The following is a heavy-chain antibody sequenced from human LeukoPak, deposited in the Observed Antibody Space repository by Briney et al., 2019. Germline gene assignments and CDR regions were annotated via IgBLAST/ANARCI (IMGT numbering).Heavy chain of an antibody. V-gene: IGHV3-74*01. Sequence: GGSLRLSCAASGFTFSNYWMHWVRQAPGEGLVWVSRINPDGSSTNYADSVKGRFTISRDNAKNTLYLQMNSLRAEDTAVYYCAREYGSGSSPYFDYWGQGTLVTVSS. CDR1: GFTFSNYW. CDR2: INPDGSST. CDR3: AREYGSGSSPYFDY. J-gene: IGHJ4*02. D-gene: IGHD3-10*01.